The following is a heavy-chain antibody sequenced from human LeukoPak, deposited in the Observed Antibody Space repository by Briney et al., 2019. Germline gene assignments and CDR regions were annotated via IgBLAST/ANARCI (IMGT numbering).Heavy chain of an antibody. Sequence: GGSLKLSCAASGFTLSNYWMHWVRQAPGKGLEWVSSISSSSSYIYYADSVKGRFTISRDNAKNPLYLQMNSLRAEDTAVYYCARGVCSSTSCYAPSYYYYYGMDVWGQGTTVTVSS. D-gene: IGHD2-2*01. CDR1: GFTLSNYW. J-gene: IGHJ6*02. V-gene: IGHV3-21*01. CDR2: ISSSSSYI. CDR3: ARGVCSSTSCYAPSYYYYYGMDV.